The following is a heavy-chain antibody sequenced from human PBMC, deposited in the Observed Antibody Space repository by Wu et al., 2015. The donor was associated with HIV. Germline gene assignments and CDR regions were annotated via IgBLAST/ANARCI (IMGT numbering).Heavy chain of an antibody. CDR2: INPDTGVT. J-gene: IGHJ1*01. Sequence: QVQLVQSGVEVKKPGASTQLSCKTSGYSFTDHYIHWVRQAPGQGLEWLGWINPDTGVTDIPETFRDRLSMTRDTSVSTAHMDLRRLTPEDTAVYFCVRQSSTFGDGRFFKFWGQGTLVTVSS. CDR1: GYSFTDHY. V-gene: IGHV1-2*02. CDR3: VRQSSTFGDGRFFKF. D-gene: IGHD2-21*01.